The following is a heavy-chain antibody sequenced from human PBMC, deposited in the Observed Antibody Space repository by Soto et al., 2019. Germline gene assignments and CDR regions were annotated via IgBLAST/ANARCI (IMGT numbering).Heavy chain of an antibody. CDR1: GGTFSSYA. J-gene: IGHJ3*02. Sequence: SVKVSCKASGGTFSSYAISWVRQAPGQGLEWMGGIIPIFGTANYAQKFQGRVTITADESTSTAYMELSSLRSEDTAVYYCAVPETINYDDSSGYPHDAFDIWGQGTMVTVSS. V-gene: IGHV1-69*13. D-gene: IGHD3-22*01. CDR2: IIPIFGTA. CDR3: AVPETINYDDSSGYPHDAFDI.